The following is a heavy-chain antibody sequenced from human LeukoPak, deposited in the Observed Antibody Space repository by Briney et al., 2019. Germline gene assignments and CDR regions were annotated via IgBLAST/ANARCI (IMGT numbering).Heavy chain of an antibody. J-gene: IGHJ6*02. CDR3: AKDPFPNLTRLRYFDWLPHEDYYYGMDV. D-gene: IGHD3-9*01. CDR2: ISGSGGST. CDR1: GFTFSSYA. Sequence: GGSLRLSCAASGFTFSSYAMSWVRQAPGKGLEWVSAISGSGGSTYYADSVKGRFTISRDNSKNTLYLQMNSLRAEDTAVYYCAKDPFPNLTRLRYFDWLPHEDYYYGMDVWGQGTTVTVSS. V-gene: IGHV3-23*01.